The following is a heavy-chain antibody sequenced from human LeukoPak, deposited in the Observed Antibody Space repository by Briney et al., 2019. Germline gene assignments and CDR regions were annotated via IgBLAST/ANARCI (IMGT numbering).Heavy chain of an antibody. Sequence: SGGSLRLSCAASGFIFSSYGMHWVRQAPGKGLEWVALISFDGNNKYYADSVKGRFTISRDNSKNTLYLQMNSLRAEDTAVYYCAKALLPNMVRGVIITTPFDYWGQGTLVTVSS. CDR1: GFIFSSYG. CDR3: AKALLPNMVRGVIITTPFDY. J-gene: IGHJ4*02. V-gene: IGHV3-30*18. CDR2: ISFDGNNK. D-gene: IGHD3-10*01.